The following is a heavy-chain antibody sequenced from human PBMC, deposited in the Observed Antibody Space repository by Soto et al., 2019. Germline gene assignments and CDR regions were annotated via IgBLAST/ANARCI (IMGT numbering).Heavy chain of an antibody. D-gene: IGHD3-3*01. CDR1: GGSVSSGAFY. CDR2: IHYTGGT. J-gene: IGHJ6*03. Sequence: QVQLQESGPGLVKPSETLSLTCTVSGGSVSSGAFYWSWIRQHPGKGLEWIGYIHYTGGTYYNPSLKSRITMSLDASRSQFSLKLTAVTVADTAVYYCARAGGTTIDFPPVHYYFYYLVAWGRGSTVTVTS. V-gene: IGHV4-31*03. CDR3: ARAGGTTIDFPPVHYYFYYLVA.